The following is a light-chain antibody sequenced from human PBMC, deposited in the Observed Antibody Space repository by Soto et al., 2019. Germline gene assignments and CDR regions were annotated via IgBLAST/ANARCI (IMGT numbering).Light chain of an antibody. CDR1: GSDIGGYNY. V-gene: IGLV2-14*01. J-gene: IGLJ2*01. CDR3: SSYTGSSTSVI. CDR2: DVS. Sequence: QSVLTQPASVSGSPGQSITISCTGTGSDIGGYNYVSWYQQHPGKAPKLMIYDVSNRPLGVSDRFSGSKSGITASVTISGLQAEDEADYYCSSYTGSSTSVIFGGGTKLTVL.